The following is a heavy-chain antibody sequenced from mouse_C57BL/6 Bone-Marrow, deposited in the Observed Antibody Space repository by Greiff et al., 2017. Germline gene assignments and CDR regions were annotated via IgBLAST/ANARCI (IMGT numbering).Heavy chain of an antibody. CDR2: ILPGSGST. CDR3: ANLLWLRRTAPWFAY. Sequence: VQLQQSGAELMKPGASVKLSCKATGYTFTGYWIEWVKQRPGHGLEWIGEILPGSGSTNYNEKFKGKATFTADTSSNTAYMQLSSLTTEDSAIYYCANLLWLRRTAPWFAYWGQGTLGTVSA. V-gene: IGHV1-9*01. J-gene: IGHJ3*01. CDR1: GYTFTGYW. D-gene: IGHD2-2*01.